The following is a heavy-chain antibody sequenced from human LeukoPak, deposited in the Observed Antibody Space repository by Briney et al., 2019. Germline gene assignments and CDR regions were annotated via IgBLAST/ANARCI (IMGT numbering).Heavy chain of an antibody. D-gene: IGHD3-10*01. CDR2: ISSSSSYI. J-gene: IGHJ4*02. V-gene: IGHV3-21*01. Sequence: GGSLRLSCAASGFTFSSYSMNWVRQAPGKGLEWVSSISSSSSYIYYADSVKGRFTISRDNAKNSLYLQMNSLRAEDTAVYYCAGDRERITMVRGVPFDYWGQGTLVTVSS. CDR1: GFTFSSYS. CDR3: AGDRERITMVRGVPFDY.